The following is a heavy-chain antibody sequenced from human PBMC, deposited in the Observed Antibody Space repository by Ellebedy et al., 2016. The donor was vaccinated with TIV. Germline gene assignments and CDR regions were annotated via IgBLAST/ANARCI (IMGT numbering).Heavy chain of an antibody. J-gene: IGHJ5*02. CDR2: INPNSGGT. D-gene: IGHD5-12*01. V-gene: IGHV1-2*02. CDR1: GYIFTGYY. Sequence: ASVKVSCKASGYIFTGYYMHWVRQAPGQGLEWMGWINPNSGGTNYAQKFQGRVTMTRDTSISTVYLEMIGLRYDDTATYYCIRYGASWYDNWFYPWGQGTQVTVSS. CDR3: IRYGASWYDNWFYP.